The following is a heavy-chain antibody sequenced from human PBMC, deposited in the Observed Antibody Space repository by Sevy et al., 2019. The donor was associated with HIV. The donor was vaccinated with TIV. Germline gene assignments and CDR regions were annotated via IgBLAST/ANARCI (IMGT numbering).Heavy chain of an antibody. J-gene: IGHJ6*02. Sequence: GGSLRLSCAASGFTFSSYGMHWVRQAPGKGLEWVAVISYDGSNKYYADSVKGRFTISRDNSKNTLYLQMNSLRAEDTAVYYCAKDLNYGDSGAERDYYHYGMDVWGQGTTVTVS. CDR1: GFTFSSYG. CDR3: AKDLNYGDSGAERDYYHYGMDV. V-gene: IGHV3-30*18. D-gene: IGHD4-17*01. CDR2: ISYDGSNK.